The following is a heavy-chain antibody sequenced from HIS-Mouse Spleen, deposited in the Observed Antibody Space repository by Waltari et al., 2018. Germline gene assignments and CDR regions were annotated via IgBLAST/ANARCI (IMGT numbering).Heavy chain of an antibody. J-gene: IGHJ2*01. CDR2: IYYRGST. V-gene: IGHV4-39*07. D-gene: IGHD6-13*01. CDR1: GGSISSSSYY. CDR3: AREIPYSSSWYDWYFDL. Sequence: QLQLQESGPGLVKPSETLSLTCTLPGGSISSSSYYCGWIRQPPGKGLEWIGSIYYRGSTYYNPSLKSRVTISVDTSKNQFSLKLSSVTAADTAVYYCAREIPYSSSWYDWYFDLWGRGTLVTVSS.